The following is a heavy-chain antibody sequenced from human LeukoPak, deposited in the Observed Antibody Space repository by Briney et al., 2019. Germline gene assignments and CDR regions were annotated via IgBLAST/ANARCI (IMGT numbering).Heavy chain of an antibody. J-gene: IGHJ4*02. Sequence: KPSENLSLTCAVYGGSFSDYYWSWIRQPPGKGLEWIGEINHSGSTNYNPSLKSRVTISVDTSKNQFSLKLSSVTAADTAVYYCARGGPIGQLWSWYWGQGTLVTVSS. CDR2: INHSGST. CDR3: ARGGPIGQLWSWY. D-gene: IGHD5-18*01. V-gene: IGHV4-34*01. CDR1: GGSFSDYY.